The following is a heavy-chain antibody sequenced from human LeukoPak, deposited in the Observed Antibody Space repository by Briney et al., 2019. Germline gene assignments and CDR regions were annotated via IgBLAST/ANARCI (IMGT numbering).Heavy chain of an antibody. CDR1: GFTFSTYW. CDR3: SRDYSASGSLDS. V-gene: IGHV3-7*04. D-gene: IGHD3-10*01. Sequence: GGSLRLSCAASGFTFSTYWMSWVRQAPGKGLEWVGNIKQDGSAQYYGDSVKGRFTVSRDNAQNSLFLQMNSLRVEDTAVYYCSRDYSASGSLDSWGQGTLVTVSS. J-gene: IGHJ4*02. CDR2: IKQDGSAQ.